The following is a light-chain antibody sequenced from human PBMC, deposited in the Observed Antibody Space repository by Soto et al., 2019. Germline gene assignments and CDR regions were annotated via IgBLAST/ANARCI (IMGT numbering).Light chain of an antibody. J-gene: IGKJ1*01. V-gene: IGKV3-20*01. Sequence: DIVMTQSPATLSVAPGERVTFSCRDSQYITIYLAWYQQKPGQAPRLLIYGASSRATGIPDRFSGSGSGTEFTLTISRLEPEDFAVYYCQQYGSSVWTFGQGTQVDIK. CDR2: GAS. CDR3: QQYGSSVWT. CDR1: QYITIY.